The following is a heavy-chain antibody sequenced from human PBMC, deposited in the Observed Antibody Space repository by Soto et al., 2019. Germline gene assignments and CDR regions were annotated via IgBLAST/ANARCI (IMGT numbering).Heavy chain of an antibody. CDR2: IYYSGST. CDR1: GGSISTYY. D-gene: IGHD4-17*01. Sequence: QVQLQESGPGLVKPSETLSLTCTVSGGSISTYYWSWIRQPPGKGLEWIGYIYYSGSTNYNPSLKGRVTISVDTSKNQFSLKLSSVTAADTAVYYCARDAMTTVIPYYYYFGMDVWGQGTTVTVSS. J-gene: IGHJ6*02. V-gene: IGHV4-59*01. CDR3: ARDAMTTVIPYYYYFGMDV.